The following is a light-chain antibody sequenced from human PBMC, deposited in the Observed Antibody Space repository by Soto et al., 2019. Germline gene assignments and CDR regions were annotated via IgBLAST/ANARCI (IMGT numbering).Light chain of an antibody. CDR1: QSVSSY. V-gene: IGKV3-11*01. CDR2: DAS. CDR3: QHRSNWPA. Sequence: EIVLTQSPASLSLPPGERASLSCRASQSVSSYLAWYQQNPGQAPRLLIYDASNRATGIPARFSGSGSGTDFTLTISSLEPEDFALYYCQHRSNWPAFGGGTKVDIK. J-gene: IGKJ4*01.